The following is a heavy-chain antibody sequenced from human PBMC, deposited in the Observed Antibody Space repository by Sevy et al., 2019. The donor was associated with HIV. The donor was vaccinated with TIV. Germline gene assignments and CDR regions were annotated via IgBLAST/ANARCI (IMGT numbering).Heavy chain of an antibody. CDR2: ISSASSFI. V-gene: IGHV3-21*01. D-gene: IGHD1-26*01. CDR1: GFTFSGYS. CDR3: AGDRGVGTSAYGMHV. J-gene: IGHJ6*02. Sequence: GESLKISCAASGFTFSGYSMNWVRQAPGKGLEWVSSISSASSFIYYADSVKGRFTIYRDNAKNSLYLQMNSLRPEDTAVYYCAGDRGVGTSAYGMHVWGQGTTVTVSS.